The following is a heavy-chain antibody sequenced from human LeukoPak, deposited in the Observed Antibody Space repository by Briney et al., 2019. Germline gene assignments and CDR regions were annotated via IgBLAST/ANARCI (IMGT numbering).Heavy chain of an antibody. V-gene: IGHV3-23*01. CDR3: AKASIVVVKFGPDAFDI. J-gene: IGHJ3*02. CDR2: ISDNGGAT. Sequence: GGSLRLSCAASGFTFSNYAMNWVRQAPGKGLEWVSGISDNGGATYYADSVKGRFTISRDNSKNTLYLQMNSLRAEDTAVYYCAKASIVVVKFGPDAFDIWGQGTMVTVSS. CDR1: GFTFSNYA. D-gene: IGHD3-22*01.